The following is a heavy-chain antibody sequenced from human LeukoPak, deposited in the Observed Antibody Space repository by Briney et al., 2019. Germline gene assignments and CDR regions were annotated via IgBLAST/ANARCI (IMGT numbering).Heavy chain of an antibody. D-gene: IGHD2-15*01. J-gene: IGHJ4*02. V-gene: IGHV1-69*05. CDR2: IIPIFGTA. Sequence: GASVKVSCKASGGTFSSYAISWVRQAPGQGLEWMGGIIPIFGTANYAQKLQGRVTMTTDTSTSTAYMELRSLRSDDTAVYYCARVSGYCSGGSCYLLIWGQGTLVTVSS. CDR3: ARVSGYCSGGSCYLLI. CDR1: GGTFSSYA.